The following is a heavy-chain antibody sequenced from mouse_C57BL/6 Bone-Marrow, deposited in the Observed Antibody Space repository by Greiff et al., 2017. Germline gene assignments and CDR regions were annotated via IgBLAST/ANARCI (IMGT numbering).Heavy chain of an antibody. CDR1: GYTFTDYY. J-gene: IGHJ4*01. V-gene: IGHV1-75*01. D-gene: IGHD2-3*01. CDR3: ARDGDGYCYAMDY. CDR2: IFPGSGST. Sequence: VQLQQSGPELVKPGASVKISCKASGYTFTDYYINWVKQRPGQGLEWIGWIFPGSGSTYYNEKFKGKATFTVDTSSSTAYMLLSSLTSEDSAVYFCARDGDGYCYAMDYWGQGTSVTVSS.